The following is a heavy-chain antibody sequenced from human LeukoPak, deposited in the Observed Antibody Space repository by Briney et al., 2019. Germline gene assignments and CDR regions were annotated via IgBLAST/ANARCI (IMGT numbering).Heavy chain of an antibody. D-gene: IGHD2-2*01. V-gene: IGHV1-2*02. Sequence: ASVKVSCKASGYTFTDYYMHWVRQAPGQGFECMGWINPNDGDTNYAQKFQGRVTMTRDTSISTAHMEVSRLRSDVAAVYYCARANFLYCSSSTCLFDYWGQGTLVTVSS. J-gene: IGHJ4*02. CDR2: INPNDGDT. CDR3: ARANFLYCSSSTCLFDY. CDR1: GYTFTDYY.